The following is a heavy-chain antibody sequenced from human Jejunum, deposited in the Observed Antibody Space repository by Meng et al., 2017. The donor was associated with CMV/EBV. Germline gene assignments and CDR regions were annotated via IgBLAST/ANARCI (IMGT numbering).Heavy chain of an antibody. V-gene: IGHV3-53*01. J-gene: IGHJ6*02. D-gene: IGHD3-16*01. CDR2: IYSGGNR. CDR1: SGYS. CDR3: ASRSRVTMIRGDYYASDV. Sequence: SGYSMNWVRQAPGKGLEWVSVIYSGGNRYYAESAKGRFTILRDAAKNTLELQMNSLRVEDTAVYYCASRSRVTMIRGDYYASDVWGHGTTVTVSS.